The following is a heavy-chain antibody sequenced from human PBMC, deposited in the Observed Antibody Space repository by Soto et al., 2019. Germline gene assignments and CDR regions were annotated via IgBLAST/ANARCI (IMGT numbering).Heavy chain of an antibody. D-gene: IGHD1-26*01. Sequence: VKVSCKASGFTFTSSAVQWVRQARGQRLEWIGWIVVGSGNTNYAQKFQERVTITRDMSTSTAYMELSSLRSEDTAVYYCAAVGATQTWDAFDIWGQGTMVTVSS. CDR2: IVVGSGNT. V-gene: IGHV1-58*01. CDR3: AAVGATQTWDAFDI. CDR1: GFTFTSSA. J-gene: IGHJ3*02.